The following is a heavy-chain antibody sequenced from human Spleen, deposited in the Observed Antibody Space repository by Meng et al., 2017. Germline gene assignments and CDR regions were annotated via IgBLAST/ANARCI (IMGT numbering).Heavy chain of an antibody. CDR3: AKDLPGYDDYYAFDI. V-gene: IGHV3-11*04. CDR1: GFTFSDYY. D-gene: IGHD4-17*01. CDR2: ISSSGSTI. J-gene: IGHJ3*02. Sequence: GESLKISCAASGFTFSDYYMSWIRQAPGKGLEWVSYISSSGSTIYYADSVKGRFTISRDNAKNSLYLQMNSLRAEDTAVYYCAKDLPGYDDYYAFDIWGQGTMVTVSS.